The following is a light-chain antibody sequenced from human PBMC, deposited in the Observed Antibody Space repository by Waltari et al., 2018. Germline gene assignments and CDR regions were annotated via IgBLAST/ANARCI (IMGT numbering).Light chain of an antibody. CDR1: SSDVGGYNY. Sequence: QSALTQPASVSGSPGQSITISCTGTSSDVGGYNYVSWYQQPPGKAPKLMIYDVSIRPSGFSKRFSGSRSGNTSSLTISGLQAEDEADYYCSSYTSSSTLGVFGGGTKLTVL. V-gene: IGLV2-14*03. J-gene: IGLJ2*01. CDR3: SSYTSSSTLGV. CDR2: DVS.